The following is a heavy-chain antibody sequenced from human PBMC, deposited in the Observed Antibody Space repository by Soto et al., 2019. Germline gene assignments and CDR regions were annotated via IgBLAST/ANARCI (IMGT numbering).Heavy chain of an antibody. V-gene: IGHV4-39*01. Sequence: QLQLQESGPGLVKPSETLSLTCTVYGGSISSSSYYWGWIRQPPGKGLEWIGSIYYSGSTYYNPSLKSRVTISVDTSKNQFSLKLSSVTAADTAVYYCASREATQIDYWGQGTLVTVSS. D-gene: IGHD1-26*01. CDR2: IYYSGST. J-gene: IGHJ4*02. CDR1: GGSISSSSYY. CDR3: ASREATQIDY.